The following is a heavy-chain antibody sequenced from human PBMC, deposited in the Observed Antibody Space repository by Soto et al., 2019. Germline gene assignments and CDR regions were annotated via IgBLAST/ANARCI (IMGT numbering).Heavy chain of an antibody. CDR3: AKEVHYGAIDY. CDR1: GFTFSTDG. CDR2: ISYDGSYK. J-gene: IGHJ4*02. V-gene: IGHV3-30*18. D-gene: IGHD4-17*01. Sequence: QVQLVESGGGAVQPGRSLRLSCAASGFTFSTDGMYWVRQAPGKGLEWVAVISYDGSYKYYADSVKGRFAISRDNSKNTLSLQMNPLRAADTAVYYCAKEVHYGAIDYWGQGTLVTVSS.